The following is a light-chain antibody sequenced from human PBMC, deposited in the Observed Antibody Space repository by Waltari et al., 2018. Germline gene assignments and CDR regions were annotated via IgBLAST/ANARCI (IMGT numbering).Light chain of an antibody. CDR2: GAA. V-gene: IGKV3-15*01. CDR1: QSVSSN. Sequence: EIVMTQSPATLSVSPGERATLSCRASQSVSSNLAWYQQKPGQPLRLLIFGAAKRATGIPARFSGSGSGKEFTLTISSLQSEDFAVYYCQQYNNWPPYTFGQGTKLDIK. J-gene: IGKJ2*01. CDR3: QQYNNWPPYT.